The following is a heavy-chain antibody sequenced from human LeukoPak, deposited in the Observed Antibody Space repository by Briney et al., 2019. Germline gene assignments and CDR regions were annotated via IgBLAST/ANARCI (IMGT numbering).Heavy chain of an antibody. CDR3: AKVVRTGNSMFDF. D-gene: IGHD2/OR15-2a*01. CDR1: GFTFSSYA. V-gene: IGHV3-23*01. J-gene: IGHJ4*02. CDR2: FSETNSGT. Sequence: GESLRLSCAASGFTFSSYAMSWVRQAPGKGLEWVSGFSETNSGTYYADSVKGRFTISRDNSRNTLYLQMNSLGAEDTAEYFCAKVVRTGNSMFDFWGQGTLVTVSS.